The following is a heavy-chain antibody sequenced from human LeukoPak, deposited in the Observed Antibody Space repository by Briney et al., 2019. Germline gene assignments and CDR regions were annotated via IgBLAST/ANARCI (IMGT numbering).Heavy chain of an antibody. J-gene: IGHJ4*02. D-gene: IGHD1-26*01. Sequence: GGSLRLSCAVSGFTVSSNYMSWVRQAPGKGLEWVSVIYSGGSTYYADSVKGRFTISRDNSKNTLYLQMNSLRAEDTAVYYCARVRPRVGAEYYFDYWGQGTLVTVSS. V-gene: IGHV3-53*01. CDR3: ARVRPRVGAEYYFDY. CDR1: GFTVSSNY. CDR2: IYSGGST.